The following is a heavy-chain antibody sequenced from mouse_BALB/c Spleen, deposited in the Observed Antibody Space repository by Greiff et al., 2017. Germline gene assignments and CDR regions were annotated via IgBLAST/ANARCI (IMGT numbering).Heavy chain of an antibody. D-gene: IGHD1-1*01. CDR3: ARGGTSIYYYGSFDY. V-gene: IGHV2-9*02. J-gene: IGHJ2*01. CDR1: GFSLTSYG. CDR2: IWAGGST. Sequence: QVQLKESGPGLVAPSQSLSITCTVSGFSLTSYGVHWVRQPPGKGLEWLGVIWAGGSTNYNSALMSRLSISKDNSKSQVFLKMNSLQTDDTAMYYCARGGTSIYYYGSFDYWGQGTTLTVSS.